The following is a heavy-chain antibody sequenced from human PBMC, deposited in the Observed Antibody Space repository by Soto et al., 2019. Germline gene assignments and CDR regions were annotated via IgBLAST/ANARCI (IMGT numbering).Heavy chain of an antibody. D-gene: IGHD1-26*01. CDR1: GFTFSTYS. CDR2: ISYTSSTI. CDR3: AKNQGVELVPLATVDWFDP. V-gene: IGHV3-48*01. Sequence: LRHSCSASGFTFSTYSMNWVRQAPWKGLEWVSYISYTSSTIYYADSAKGRFTISRDNSKSTVYLELNNLSAEDTAVYHCAKNQGVELVPLATVDWFDPWGQGSVVTVSS. J-gene: IGHJ5*02.